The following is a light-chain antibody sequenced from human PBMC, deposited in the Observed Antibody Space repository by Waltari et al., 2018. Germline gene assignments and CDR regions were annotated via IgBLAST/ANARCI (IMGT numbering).Light chain of an antibody. Sequence: VLPQPPSVSGAPGQRVTISCTGSSSHIGTPYDVNWYQQLPGTAPKLLIHAGFSRPSGVPDRFSGSRSGASASLAITGLQAEDEGDYYCQSYDTSLGGSYVFGSGTKVTVL. V-gene: IGLV1-40*01. CDR1: SSHIGTPYD. CDR3: QSYDTSLGGSYV. J-gene: IGLJ1*01. CDR2: AGF.